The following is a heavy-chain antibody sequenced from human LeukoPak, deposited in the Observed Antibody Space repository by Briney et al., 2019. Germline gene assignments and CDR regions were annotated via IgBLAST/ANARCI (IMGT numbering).Heavy chain of an antibody. Sequence: SETLSLTCTVSAGSNNSYYWSWIRQPPGKGLEWIGYTHPSGNTNYSPSLKSRVTISIDTSRNQFSLKLSSVTAADTAVYFCARKAPKKGWFDPWGQGTLVSVSS. CDR2: THPSGNT. CDR1: AGSNNSYY. V-gene: IGHV4-4*09. CDR3: ARKAPKKGWFDP. J-gene: IGHJ5*02.